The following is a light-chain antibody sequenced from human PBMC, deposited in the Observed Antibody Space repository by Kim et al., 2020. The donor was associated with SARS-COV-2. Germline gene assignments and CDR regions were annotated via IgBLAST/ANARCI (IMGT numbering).Light chain of an antibody. J-gene: IGKJ5*01. CDR3: QQRSNWPRSIT. CDR1: QSVSSY. CDR2: DAS. Sequence: PGKRATLSCRASQSVSSYLAWYQQKPGQAPRLLIYDASNRATGIPARFSGSGSGTDFTLTISSLEPEDFAVYYCQQRSNWPRSITFGQGTRLEIK. V-gene: IGKV3-11*01.